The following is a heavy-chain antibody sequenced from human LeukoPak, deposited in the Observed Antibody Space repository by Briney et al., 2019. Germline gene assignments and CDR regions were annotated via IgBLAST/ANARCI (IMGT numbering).Heavy chain of an antibody. V-gene: IGHV4-31*03. D-gene: IGHD5-12*01. CDR2: IYYSGST. Sequence: SETLSLTCTVSGGSISSGGYYWSWIRQHPGKGLEWIGYIYYSGSTYYNPSLKSRVTISVDTSKNQFSLKLSSVTAADTAVYYCARGGRDGYKGYFDYWGQGTLVTVSS. J-gene: IGHJ4*02. CDR1: GGSISSGGYY. CDR3: ARGGRDGYKGYFDY.